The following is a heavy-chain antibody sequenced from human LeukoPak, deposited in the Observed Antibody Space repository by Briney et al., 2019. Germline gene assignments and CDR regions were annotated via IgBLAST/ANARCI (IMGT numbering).Heavy chain of an antibody. CDR2: IYYSGST. Sequence: SETLSLTCTVSGGSISSSSYYWGWIRQPPGKGLEWIGSIYYSGSTYCNPSLKSRVTISVDTSKNQFSLKLSSVTAADTAVYYCARDRDTVYRPHGLNWNPTWTYDYWGQGTLVTVSS. CDR1: GGSISSSSYY. CDR3: ARDRDTVYRPHGLNWNPTWTYDY. J-gene: IGHJ4*02. V-gene: IGHV4-39*07. D-gene: IGHD1-1*01.